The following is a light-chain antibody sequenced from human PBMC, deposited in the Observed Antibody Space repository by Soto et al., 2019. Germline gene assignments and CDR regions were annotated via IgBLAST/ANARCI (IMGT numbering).Light chain of an antibody. J-gene: IGLJ2*01. Sequence: QSALTQPASVSGSPGQSITISCTGSSSDVGTYNLVSWYQHHPGKAPKLLISEVVKRPSGVSNRFFGSKSGNTASLTISGLQAEDEADCYCCSYEGSSMPVLGGGTQLTVL. CDR2: EVV. V-gene: IGLV2-23*02. CDR3: CSYEGSSMPV. CDR1: SSDVGTYNL.